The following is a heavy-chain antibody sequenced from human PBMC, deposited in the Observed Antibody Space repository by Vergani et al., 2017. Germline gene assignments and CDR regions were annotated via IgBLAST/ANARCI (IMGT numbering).Heavy chain of an antibody. CDR1: GFSFGFYA. V-gene: IGHV3-48*03. CDR2: RGSGDSI. CDR3: ARETDTCSSVSYNYYAMDV. Sequence: EVSLVESGGALTQPGRSLRLSCKTSGFSFGFYAMSWVRQAPGKGLEWISYRGSGDSIYYGDSVKDRFTVARDNTKNTLYLQMNSLRAEDTAVYYCARETDTCSSVSYNYYAMDVWGQGTTVSVSS. J-gene: IGHJ6*01. D-gene: IGHD2-21*02.